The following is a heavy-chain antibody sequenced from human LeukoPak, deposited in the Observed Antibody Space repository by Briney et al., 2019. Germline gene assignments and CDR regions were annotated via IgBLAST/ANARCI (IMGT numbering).Heavy chain of an antibody. J-gene: IGHJ4*02. CDR3: AKDIAAAGTDFGFDY. CDR1: GFTFSSYG. CDR2: IRYDGSNK. V-gene: IGHV3-30*02. Sequence: PGGSLRLSCAASGFTFSSYGMHWVRRAPGKGLEWVAFIRYDGSNKYYADSVKGRFTISRDNSKNTLYLQMNSLRAEDTAVYYCAKDIAAAGTDFGFDYWGQGTLVTVSS. D-gene: IGHD6-13*01.